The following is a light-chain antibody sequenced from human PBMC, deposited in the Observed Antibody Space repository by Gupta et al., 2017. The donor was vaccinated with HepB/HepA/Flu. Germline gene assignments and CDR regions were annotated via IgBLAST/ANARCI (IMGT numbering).Light chain of an antibody. CDR1: QNIGRH. CDR3: QQYEDLVLT. CDR2: DAS. V-gene: IGKV1-33*01. Sequence: DNQMTQSPSSLSASVGDRVTITCQASQNIGRHVSWYHQRPGKAPKLLIYDASRLQTGVPSRFSGSGSGTFFSLTISSLQTEDFATYYCQQYEDLVLTFGGGTKLEIK. J-gene: IGKJ4*01.